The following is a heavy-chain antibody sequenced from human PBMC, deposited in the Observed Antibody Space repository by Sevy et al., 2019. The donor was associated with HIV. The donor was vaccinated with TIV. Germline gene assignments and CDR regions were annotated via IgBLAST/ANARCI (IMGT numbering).Heavy chain of an antibody. CDR2: INPNTGTT. Sequence: ASVNVSCKASGYSFIGYYMHWVRQAPGQGLEWMGWINPNTGTTNYAQKFQGRVTMTRDTSISTAYMELRRLRSDDTAVYYCSLLSAVESMDVWGKGTTVTVSS. CDR3: SLLSAVESMDV. D-gene: IGHD3-3*01. CDR1: GYSFIGYY. V-gene: IGHV1-2*02. J-gene: IGHJ6*03.